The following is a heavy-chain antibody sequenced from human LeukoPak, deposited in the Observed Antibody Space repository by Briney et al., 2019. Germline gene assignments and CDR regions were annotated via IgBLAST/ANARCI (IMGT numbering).Heavy chain of an antibody. J-gene: IGHJ5*02. D-gene: IGHD2-2*01. Sequence: NYAQKFQGRVTMTRDTSISTAYMELSRLRSDDTAVYYCAREQIVVVPAAIGRENWFDPWGQGTLVTVSS. CDR3: AREQIVVVPAAIGRENWFDP. V-gene: IGHV1-2*02.